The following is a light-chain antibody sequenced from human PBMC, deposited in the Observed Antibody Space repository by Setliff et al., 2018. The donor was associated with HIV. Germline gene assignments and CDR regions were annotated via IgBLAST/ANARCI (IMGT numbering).Light chain of an antibody. V-gene: IGLV2-23*02. Sequence: QSALTQPASVSGSPGQSITISCTGTSSDVGSYNPVSWYQQHPGKAPKLMIYEVTKRPSGVSNRFSGSKSGNTASLTISGLQAEDEADYFCCSYAGSNDYVFGSGTKVTVL. J-gene: IGLJ1*01. CDR2: EVT. CDR1: SSDVGSYNP. CDR3: CSYAGSNDYV.